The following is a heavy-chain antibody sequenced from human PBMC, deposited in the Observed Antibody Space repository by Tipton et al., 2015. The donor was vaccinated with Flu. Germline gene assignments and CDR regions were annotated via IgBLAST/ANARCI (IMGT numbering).Heavy chain of an antibody. CDR2: ITSGSTFI. CDR3: AKGFGTSL. Sequence: SLRLSCAASGFTVSSNYMSWVRQAPGKGLEWVSCITSGSTFIDYADSVKGRFTVSRDNAKNSLSLQMNSLRAEDTAVYYCAKGFGTSLWGQGTLVTVSS. CDR1: GFTVSSNY. D-gene: IGHD3-3*01. J-gene: IGHJ4*02. V-gene: IGHV3-21*01.